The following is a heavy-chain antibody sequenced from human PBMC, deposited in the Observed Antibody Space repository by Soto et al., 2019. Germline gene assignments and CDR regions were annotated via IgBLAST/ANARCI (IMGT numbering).Heavy chain of an antibody. V-gene: IGHV3-23*01. Sequence: EVQLLESGGGLVQPGGSLRLSSAASGFTFSSYAMNWVRQAPGKGLEWVAGVSASGGGTSYADSVKGRFTISRDNSKDTLYLQMNSLRAEDTAVYYCAKSSSRAHYYAMDVWGQGTTVTVFS. J-gene: IGHJ6*02. CDR2: VSASGGGT. CDR3: AKSSSRAHYYAMDV. CDR1: GFTFSSYA. D-gene: IGHD2-2*01.